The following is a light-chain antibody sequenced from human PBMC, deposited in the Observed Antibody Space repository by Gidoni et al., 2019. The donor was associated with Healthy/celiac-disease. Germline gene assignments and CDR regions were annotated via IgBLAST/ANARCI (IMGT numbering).Light chain of an antibody. CDR3: QQYNSYPWT. Sequence: DIQMTQSPSTLSASVGDRVTITCRASQSISSWLAWYQQKPGKAPKLLIYKASSLESGVPSRFSARGSGTAFTLTISSLLPDDFATYYCQQYNSYPWTFGQGTKVEIK. J-gene: IGKJ1*01. V-gene: IGKV1-5*03. CDR2: KAS. CDR1: QSISSW.